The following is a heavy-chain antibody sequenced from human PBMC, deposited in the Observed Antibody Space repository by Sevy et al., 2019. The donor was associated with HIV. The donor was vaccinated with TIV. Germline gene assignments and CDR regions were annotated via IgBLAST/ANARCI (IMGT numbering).Heavy chain of an antibody. CDR2: ITSSSTYI. Sequence: GGSLRLSCAATGFTFSNYAMHWVRQAPGKGLEWVSSITSSSTYIYYADSVKGRFTISRDNAKNSLYLQMSSLRAEDTAVYYCARDQRSPVVVAATPFDYWGQGILVTVSS. V-gene: IGHV3-21*01. CDR3: ARDQRSPVVVAATPFDY. CDR1: GFTFSNYA. D-gene: IGHD2-15*01. J-gene: IGHJ4*02.